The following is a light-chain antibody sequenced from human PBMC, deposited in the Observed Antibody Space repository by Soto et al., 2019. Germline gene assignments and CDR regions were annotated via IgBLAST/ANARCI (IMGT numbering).Light chain of an antibody. CDR1: QSISSY. Sequence: DIQMTQSPSSLSASVGDRVTITCRASQSISSYLNWYQQKPGKAPKLLIYAASSLQSGVPSRFSRSGSVTDFTLTISSLQPEDFATYYCQQSYSTPVTFGQGTKLEIK. CDR3: QQSYSTPVT. J-gene: IGKJ2*01. CDR2: AAS. V-gene: IGKV1-39*01.